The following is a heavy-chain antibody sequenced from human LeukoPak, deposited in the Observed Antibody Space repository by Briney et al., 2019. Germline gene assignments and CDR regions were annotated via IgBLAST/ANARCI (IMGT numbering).Heavy chain of an antibody. Sequence: SETLSLTCTVSGGSISSYYWSWIRQPAGKGLEWIGRIYTSGSTNYNPSLKSRVTMSVDTSKNQFSLKLSSVTAADTAVYYCARGGRQLLGVKYYYYFYMDVWGKGTTVTVSS. CDR2: IYTSGST. CDR3: ARGGRQLLGVKYYYYFYMDV. J-gene: IGHJ6*03. CDR1: GGSISSYY. V-gene: IGHV4-4*07. D-gene: IGHD2-2*01.